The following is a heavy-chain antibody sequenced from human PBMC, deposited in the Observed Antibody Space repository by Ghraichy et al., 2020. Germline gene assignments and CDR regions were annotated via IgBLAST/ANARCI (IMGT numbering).Heavy chain of an antibody. CDR3: ARHRSYYDSSSPYVF. D-gene: IGHD3-22*01. CDR2: ISYSGST. J-gene: IGHJ4*02. CDR1: GGSISNYY. V-gene: IGHV4-59*08. Sequence: SQTLSLTCTISGGSISNYYWSWIRQPPGKGLEWIGYISYSGSTNYNPSLKSRVTISVDTSKSQFSLKLSSVTAADTAVYYCARHRSYYDSSSPYVFWGQGTLSPSPQ.